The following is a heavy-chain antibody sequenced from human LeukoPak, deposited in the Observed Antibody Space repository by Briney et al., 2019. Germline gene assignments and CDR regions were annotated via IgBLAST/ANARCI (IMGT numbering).Heavy chain of an antibody. CDR1: GFTVSSNY. CDR3: ARHPPEYGSPHGMDV. V-gene: IGHV3-66*04. J-gene: IGHJ6*02. CDR2: IYSGGTT. D-gene: IGHD6-6*01. Sequence: PGGSLRLSCAASGFTVSSNYMSWVRQAPGKGLEWVSVIYSGGTTYYADSVKGRFTISRDNSKNMLYLQMNSLRADDTAVYYCARHPPEYGSPHGMDVWGQGTTATVSS.